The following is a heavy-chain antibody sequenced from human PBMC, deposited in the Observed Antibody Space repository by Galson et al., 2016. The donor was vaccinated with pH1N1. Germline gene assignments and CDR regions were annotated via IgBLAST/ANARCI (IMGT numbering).Heavy chain of an antibody. CDR3: ARQNDYGDYRGDAFDF. CDR2: IYLGGSLI. V-gene: IGHV5-51*01. D-gene: IGHD4-17*01. CDR1: GHKFTSSW. Sequence: QSGAEVKKPGESLKISCKGSGHKFTSSWIGWVRQMPGKGLEWMGIIYLGGSLIRYRPSFQGQVTISADKSVNIVYLEWGSLKASDTAMYYCARQNDYGDYRGDAFDFWGQGTLVTVSS. J-gene: IGHJ4*02.